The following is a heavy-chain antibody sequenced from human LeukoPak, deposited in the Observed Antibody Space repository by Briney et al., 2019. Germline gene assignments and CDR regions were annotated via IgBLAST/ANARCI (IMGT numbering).Heavy chain of an antibody. CDR1: GGSFSGYY. CDR3: ARGRYDFWSGYYTSWSFDY. CDR2: IDHSGST. J-gene: IGHJ4*02. D-gene: IGHD3-3*01. Sequence: SETLSPTCAVYGGSFSGYYWSWIRQPPGKGLEWIGEIDHSGSTNYNPSLKSRVTISVDTSKNQFSLKLSSVTAADTAVYYCARGRYDFWSGYYTSWSFDYWGQGTLVTVSS. V-gene: IGHV4-34*01.